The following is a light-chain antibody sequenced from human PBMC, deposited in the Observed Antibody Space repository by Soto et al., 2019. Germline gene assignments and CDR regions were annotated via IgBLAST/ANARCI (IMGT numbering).Light chain of an antibody. CDR2: AAS. Sequence: DIQMTQSPSSLSASVGDRVTITCRASQSISSYLNWYQQKPGKAPKLLIYAASSLQSGVPSRFSGSGSGTEFTLTISSLQPDDFATYCCQQYYTYSWTFGQGTKVDIK. V-gene: IGKV1-39*01. J-gene: IGKJ1*01. CDR3: QQYYTYSWT. CDR1: QSISSY.